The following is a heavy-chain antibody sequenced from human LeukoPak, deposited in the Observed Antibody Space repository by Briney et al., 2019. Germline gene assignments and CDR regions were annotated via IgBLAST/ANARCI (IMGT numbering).Heavy chain of an antibody. D-gene: IGHD1/OR15-1a*01. Sequence: SETLSLTCTVSGDSISNYYWTWIRQTPGKGLEWIGNLYHSGAADYNPSLKTRVTTSVDTTKDQFSLSLRSSTAADTAVYFCARLGKTYYMDVWGTGTTVTVSS. CDR2: LYHSGAA. V-gene: IGHV4-59*08. J-gene: IGHJ6*03. CDR1: GDSISNYY. CDR3: ARLGKTYYMDV.